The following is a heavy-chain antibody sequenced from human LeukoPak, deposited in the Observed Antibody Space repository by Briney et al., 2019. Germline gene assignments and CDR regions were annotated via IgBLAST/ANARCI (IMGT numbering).Heavy chain of an antibody. CDR3: ARSSGTYHFDY. CDR2: SRNKANSYTT. J-gene: IGHJ4*02. D-gene: IGHD1-26*01. V-gene: IGHV3-72*01. CDR1: GFSFSDHY. Sequence: GGSLRLSCAASGFSFSDHYMDWVRQAPGKGLEWVGRSRNKANSYTTEYAASVKGRFIISRDESKNSLYLQVNSLRAEDTAVYYCARSSGTYHFDYWGQGTLVTVSS.